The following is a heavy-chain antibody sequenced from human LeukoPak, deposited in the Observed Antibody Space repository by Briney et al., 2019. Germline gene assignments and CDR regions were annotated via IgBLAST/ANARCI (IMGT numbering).Heavy chain of an antibody. Sequence: KPLETPSLTCTVSGGSLSSSSYYWGWFPPPPGKGLGWIGSIYYSGSAYYNPSLKSRVTISVDTSKNRFSLKLSSVTAADTAVYYCARHSRGEGTPSDYWGQGTLVTVSS. CDR1: GGSLSSSSYY. CDR2: IYYSGSA. D-gene: IGHD3-10*01. J-gene: IGHJ4*02. V-gene: IGHV4-39*01. CDR3: ARHSRGEGTPSDY.